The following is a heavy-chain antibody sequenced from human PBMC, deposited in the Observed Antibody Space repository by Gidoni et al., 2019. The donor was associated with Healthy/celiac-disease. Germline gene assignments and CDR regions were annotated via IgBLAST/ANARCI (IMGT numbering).Heavy chain of an antibody. Sequence: QIQLVQSGAEVKKPGASMQVSCKASGYNWTSYGISWVRQAPGQVLEWMGWTSAYNGNTNYAQKLQGRVTMTTATSTSTAYMELRSLRSDATAVYYCARDVYYILTYPRPIPLDYWGQGTLVTVSS. J-gene: IGHJ4*02. V-gene: IGHV1-18*01. CDR2: TSAYNGNT. D-gene: IGHD3-9*01. CDR3: ARDVYYILTYPRPIPLDY. CDR1: GYNWTSYG.